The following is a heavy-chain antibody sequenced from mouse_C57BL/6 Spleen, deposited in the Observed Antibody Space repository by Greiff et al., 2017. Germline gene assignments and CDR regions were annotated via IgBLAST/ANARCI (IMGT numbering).Heavy chain of an antibody. CDR1: GFSLTSYG. J-gene: IGHJ4*01. CDR2: IWSGGST. CDR3: ARGGGITTVVAEIYGMDY. V-gene: IGHV2-2*01. D-gene: IGHD1-1*01. Sequence: QVQLQQSGPGLVQPSQSLSITCTVSGFSLTSYGVHWVRQSPGKGLEWLGVIWSGGSTDYNAAFISRLSISKDNSKSQVFFKMNSLQADDTAIYYWARGGGITTVVAEIYGMDYWGQGTSVTVSS.